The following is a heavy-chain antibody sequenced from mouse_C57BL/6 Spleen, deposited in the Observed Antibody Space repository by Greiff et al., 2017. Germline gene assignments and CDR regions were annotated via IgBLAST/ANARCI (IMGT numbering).Heavy chain of an antibody. CDR3: AREGIITTVLDY. Sequence: QVQLKQSGAELVKPGASVKISCKASGYAFSSYWMNWVKQRPGKGLEWIGQIYPGDGDTNYNGKFKGKATLTADKSSSTAYMQLSSLTSEDSAVYFCAREGIITTVLDYWGQGTTLTVSS. V-gene: IGHV1-80*01. D-gene: IGHD1-1*01. CDR2: IYPGDGDT. J-gene: IGHJ2*01. CDR1: GYAFSSYW.